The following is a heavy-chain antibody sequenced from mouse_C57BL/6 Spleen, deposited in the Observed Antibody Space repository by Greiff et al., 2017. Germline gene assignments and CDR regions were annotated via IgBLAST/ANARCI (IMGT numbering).Heavy chain of an antibody. CDR3: TLYYDYARFAY. CDR1: GFNIKDYY. Sequence: VQLQQSGAELVRPGASVKLSCTASGFNIKDYYMHWVKQRPEQGLEWIGRIDPEDGDTEYAPKFQGKATMTADTSSNTTYLQLSSLTSEDTAVYYCTLYYDYARFAYWGQGTLVTVSA. D-gene: IGHD2-4*01. V-gene: IGHV14-1*01. CDR2: IDPEDGDT. J-gene: IGHJ3*01.